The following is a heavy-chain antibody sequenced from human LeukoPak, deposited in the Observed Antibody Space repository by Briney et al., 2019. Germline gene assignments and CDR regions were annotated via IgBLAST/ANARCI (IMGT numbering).Heavy chain of an antibody. Sequence: ASVKVSCKASGYTFTSYHMHWVRQAPGQGLEWMGKINLSGGSTTYAQKFQGRVTMTSDTSTSTVYMELSSLRSEDTAVYFCARDGGSFSYNMDVWGQGTTVTVSS. V-gene: IGHV1-46*01. J-gene: IGHJ6*02. CDR1: GYTFTSYH. CDR2: INLSGGST. CDR3: ARDGGSFSYNMDV. D-gene: IGHD1-26*01.